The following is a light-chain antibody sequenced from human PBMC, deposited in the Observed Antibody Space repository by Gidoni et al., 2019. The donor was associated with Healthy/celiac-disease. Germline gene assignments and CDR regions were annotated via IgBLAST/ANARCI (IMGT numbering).Light chain of an antibody. CDR1: QSVSSSY. V-gene: IGKV3-20*01. CDR2: GAS. J-gene: IGKJ4*01. CDR3: QQYGSSPLT. Sequence: DSVLTQSPGTVSLSPGERATLSCRASQSVSSSYLAWYQQKPGQAPRLLIYGASSRATGIPDRFSGSGSGTDFTLTISRLEPEDFAVYYCQQYGSSPLTLGGGTKVEIK.